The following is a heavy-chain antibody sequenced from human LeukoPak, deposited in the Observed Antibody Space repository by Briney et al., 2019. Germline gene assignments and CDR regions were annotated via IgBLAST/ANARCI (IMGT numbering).Heavy chain of an antibody. CDR2: IYYSGST. CDR1: GGSISSYY. CDR3: ARDQDYYGSGSYGPDH. V-gene: IGHV4-59*12. D-gene: IGHD3-10*01. J-gene: IGHJ5*02. Sequence: PSETLSLTCTVSGGSISSYYWSWIRQPPGKGLEWIGYIYYSGSTNYNPSLKSRVTISVDTSKNQFSLKLSSVAAADTAVYYRARDQDYYGSGSYGPDHWGQGILVTVSS.